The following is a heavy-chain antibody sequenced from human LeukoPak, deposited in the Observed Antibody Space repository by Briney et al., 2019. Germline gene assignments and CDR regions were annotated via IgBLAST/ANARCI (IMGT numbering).Heavy chain of an antibody. V-gene: IGHV3-9*01. Sequence: NSGSIGYADSVKGRFTISRDNAKNSLYLQMNSLRAEDTALYYCAKDMQTIAAAGRKYYFDYWGQGTLVTVSS. J-gene: IGHJ4*02. D-gene: IGHD6-13*01. CDR3: AKDMQTIAAAGRKYYFDY. CDR2: NSGSI.